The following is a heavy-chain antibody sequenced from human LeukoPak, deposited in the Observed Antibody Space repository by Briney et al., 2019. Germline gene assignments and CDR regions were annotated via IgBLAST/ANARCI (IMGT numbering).Heavy chain of an antibody. J-gene: IGHJ3*02. CDR2: INHSGST. D-gene: IGHD1-1*01. CDR1: GGSFSGYY. V-gene: IGHV4-34*01. CDR3: ARLDRRVDAFDI. Sequence: PSETLSLTCAVYGGSFSGYYWSWIRQPPGKGLEWIGEINHSGSTNYNPSLKSRVTISVDTSKNQFFLKLSSVTAADTAVYYCARLDRRVDAFDIWGQGTMVTVSS.